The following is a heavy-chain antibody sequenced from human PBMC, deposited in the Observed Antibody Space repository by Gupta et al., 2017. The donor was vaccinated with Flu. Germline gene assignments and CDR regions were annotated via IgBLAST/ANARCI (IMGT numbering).Heavy chain of an antibody. J-gene: IGHJ4*02. CDR2: DRGRGSST. D-gene: IGHD4-17*01. V-gene: IGHV3-23*01. Sequence: KSWVRQPRRRGLEWVSADRGRGSSTYYANSVEGRFTISRDNSKDTLYLGMNNLRAEDTAVYYCAKTMAVDGDHSGPRTPPDYWGQGTLVTVSS. CDR3: AKTMAVDGDHSGPRTPPDY.